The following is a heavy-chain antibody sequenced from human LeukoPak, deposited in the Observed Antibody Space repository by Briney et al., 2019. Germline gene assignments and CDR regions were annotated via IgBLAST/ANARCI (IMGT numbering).Heavy chain of an antibody. J-gene: IGHJ4*02. Sequence: GGSLGLSCAASGFTFSSYAMSWVRQAPGKGLEWVSAISGSGGSTYYADSVKGRFTISRDNSKNTLYLQMNSLRAEDTAVYYCAKRPKLWLYYFDYWGQGTLVTVSS. CDR2: ISGSGGST. CDR1: GFTFSSYA. V-gene: IGHV3-23*01. D-gene: IGHD5-18*01. CDR3: AKRPKLWLYYFDY.